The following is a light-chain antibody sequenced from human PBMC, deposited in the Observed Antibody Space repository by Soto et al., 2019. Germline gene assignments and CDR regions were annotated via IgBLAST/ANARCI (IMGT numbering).Light chain of an antibody. CDR2: DVS. CDR1: SSDVGGYNY. J-gene: IGLJ2*01. V-gene: IGLV2-14*01. CDR3: SSYTTSGSLV. Sequence: QSALTQPASVSGSPGQSITISCTGTSSDVGGYNYVSWYQQHPGKAPKLMIYDVSNRPSGVSNRFSGSKSGNTASLTISGLQAEDEAADYCSSYTTSGSLVFGGGTKLTVL.